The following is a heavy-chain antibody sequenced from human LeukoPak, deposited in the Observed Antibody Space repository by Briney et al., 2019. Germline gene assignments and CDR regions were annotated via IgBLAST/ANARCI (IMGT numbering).Heavy chain of an antibody. CDR3: ARDREIVVVPAAGSVALDI. J-gene: IGHJ3*02. CDR2: FDPEDGET. Sequence: ASVKVSCKVSGYTLTELSMHWVRQAPGKGLEWMGGFDPEDGETIYAQKFQGRVTMTTDTSTSTAYMELRSLRSDDTAVYYCARDREIVVVPAAGSVALDIWGQGTMVTVSS. CDR1: GYTLTELS. D-gene: IGHD2-2*01. V-gene: IGHV1-24*01.